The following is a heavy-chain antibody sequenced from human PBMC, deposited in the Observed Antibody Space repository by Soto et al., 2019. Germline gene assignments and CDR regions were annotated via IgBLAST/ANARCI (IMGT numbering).Heavy chain of an antibody. CDR3: ARAGTWGYSYGGIDY. D-gene: IGHD2-15*01. J-gene: IGHJ4*02. V-gene: IGHV3-23*03. CDR1: GFTFSSYA. CDR2: IYSGGST. Sequence: EVQLLESGGGLVQPGGSLRLSCAASGFTFSSYAMSWVRQAPGKGLEWVSVIYSGGSTYYADSVKGRFTISRDNSKNTLYLQMNSLRAEDTAVYYCARAGTWGYSYGGIDYWGQGTLVTVSS.